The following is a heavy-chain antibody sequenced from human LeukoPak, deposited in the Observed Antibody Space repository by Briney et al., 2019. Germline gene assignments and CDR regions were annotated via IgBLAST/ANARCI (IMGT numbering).Heavy chain of an antibody. CDR1: GFTFSSYA. CDR2: ISGSGGST. V-gene: IGHV3-23*01. J-gene: IGHJ4*02. D-gene: IGHD6-6*01. Sequence: GGSLRLSCAASGFTFSSYAMSWVRQAPGKGLEWVSAISGSGGSTYYADSVKGRFTISRDNSKNTLYLQMNSLRAEDTAVYYCAKDTFEYSSSGLLDYWGQGTLVTVSS. CDR3: AKDTFEYSSSGLLDY.